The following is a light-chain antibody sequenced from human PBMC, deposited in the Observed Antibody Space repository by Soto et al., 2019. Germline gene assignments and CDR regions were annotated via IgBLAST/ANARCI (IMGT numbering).Light chain of an antibody. CDR2: EVT. V-gene: IGLV2-8*01. CDR1: SSDVGAYNY. CDR3: RSFASSNTWV. J-gene: IGLJ3*02. Sequence: QSALTQPPSAYGSPGQSVTISCTGTSSDVGAYNYVSWYQQHARKAPKLVIYEVTKRPSGVPDRFSGSKSANTASLTVSGLQAEDEADYYCRSFASSNTWVFCGGTKRTVL.